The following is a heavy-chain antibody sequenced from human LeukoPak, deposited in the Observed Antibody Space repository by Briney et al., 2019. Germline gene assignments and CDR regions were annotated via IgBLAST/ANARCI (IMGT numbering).Heavy chain of an antibody. J-gene: IGHJ4*02. Sequence: ASVKVSCKASGYTFTGYYMHWVRQAPGQGLEWMGWINPNSGGTNYAQKFQGRVTMTRDTSFSTAYMELSRLRSDDTAVYYCARVGGGMQGYDYDPDYWGQGTLVTVSS. CDR3: ARVGGGMQGYDYDPDY. V-gene: IGHV1-2*02. D-gene: IGHD5-12*01. CDR1: GYTFTGYY. CDR2: INPNSGGT.